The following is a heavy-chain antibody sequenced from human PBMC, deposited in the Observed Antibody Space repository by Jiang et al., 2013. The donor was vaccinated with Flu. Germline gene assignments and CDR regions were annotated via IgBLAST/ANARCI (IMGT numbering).Heavy chain of an antibody. Sequence: SPSRGLEWLGRTYYRSKWYNDYAVSVKSRITINPDTSKNQFSLQLNSVTPEDTAVYYCARDHHRWIRAAADPYYYYGMDVWGQGTTVTVSS. D-gene: IGHD6-13*01. CDR3: ARDHHRWIRAAADPYYYYGMDV. CDR2: TYYRSKWYN. J-gene: IGHJ6*02. V-gene: IGHV6-1*01.